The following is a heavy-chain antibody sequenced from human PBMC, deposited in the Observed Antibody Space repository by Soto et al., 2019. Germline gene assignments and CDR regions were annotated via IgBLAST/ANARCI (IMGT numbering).Heavy chain of an antibody. CDR2: ISYSGTS. Sequence: SETLSLTCTVSGGSISDDTYYWGWIRQPPGKGLEWIGSISYSGTSSYNPSLKSRATVSVDTSKKQLSLRLSSVIAADTAVYYCARVPPSVRLPQGDDYYGLEVWGQGTTVTVP. V-gene: IGHV4-39*01. CDR1: GGSISDDTYY. J-gene: IGHJ6*01. D-gene: IGHD6-25*01. CDR3: ARVPPSVRLPQGDDYYGLEV.